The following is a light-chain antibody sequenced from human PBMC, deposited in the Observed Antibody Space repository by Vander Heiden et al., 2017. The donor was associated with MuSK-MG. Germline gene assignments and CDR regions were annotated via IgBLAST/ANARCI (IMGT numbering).Light chain of an antibody. J-gene: IGLJ1*01. Sequence: QSARTQPASVSGSPGQSITISCTESSSDIGGYNYVPWYQHHPGKAPKLMIYDVSNRPSGVSNRFSGSKSGNTASLTISGLQAEDAADYFCSSYTSSRTYVFGTGTKVTVL. CDR2: DVS. CDR3: SSYTSSRTYV. CDR1: SSDIGGYNY. V-gene: IGLV2-14*03.